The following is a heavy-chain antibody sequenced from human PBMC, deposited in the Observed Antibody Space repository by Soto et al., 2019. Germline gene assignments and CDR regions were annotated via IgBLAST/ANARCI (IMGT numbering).Heavy chain of an antibody. V-gene: IGHV6-1*01. CDR2: TYYRSRWYS. J-gene: IGHJ4*01. D-gene: IGHD4-4*01. CDR1: GDSVSSNGAA. CDR3: ARDPPGFHSAFDF. Sequence: SQTLSLTCAISGDSVSSNGAAWNWIRQSPSRGLEWLGRTYYRSRWYSDYAPSVKSRITVNPDTSQNQFSLQLNSVTPEDTAIYSCARDPPGFHSAFDFWGHGTLVTVSS.